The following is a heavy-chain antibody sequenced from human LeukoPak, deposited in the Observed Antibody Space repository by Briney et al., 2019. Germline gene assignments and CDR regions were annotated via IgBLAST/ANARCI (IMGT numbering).Heavy chain of an antibody. CDR1: GGSFSSGDYY. D-gene: IGHD3-22*01. CDR2: IYYSGSA. J-gene: IGHJ1*01. CDR3: ARGEASVHDSSGHYPEYFQH. Sequence: PSETLSLTCTVYGGSFSSGDYYWSWIRQPPGKGLEWIGYIYYSGSAYYNPSLKSRVTISVDTSKSLFSLKLSSVTAADTAVYYCARGEASVHDSSGHYPEYFQHWGQGTLVTVSS. V-gene: IGHV4-30-4*01.